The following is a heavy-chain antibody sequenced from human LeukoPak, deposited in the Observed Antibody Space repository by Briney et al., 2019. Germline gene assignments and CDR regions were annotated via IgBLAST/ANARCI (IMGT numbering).Heavy chain of an antibody. J-gene: IGHJ4*02. CDR1: GGTFSSYA. CDR3: ARGTPGYSSV. Sequence: ASVKVSCKASGGTFSSYAICWVRQAPGQGLEWMGIINPSGGTNYAQKFQGRVTMTRDTSTSTVYMELSSLRSEDTAVYYCARGTPGYSSVWGQGTLVTVSS. CDR2: INPSGGT. D-gene: IGHD6-19*01. V-gene: IGHV1-46*01.